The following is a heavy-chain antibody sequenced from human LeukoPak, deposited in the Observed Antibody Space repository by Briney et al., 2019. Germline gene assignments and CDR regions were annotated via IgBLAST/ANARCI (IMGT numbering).Heavy chain of an antibody. CDR1: GGSISSSSYY. CDR3: ARDSDYDFWSGYRSYWYFDL. D-gene: IGHD3-3*01. V-gene: IGHV4-39*02. CDR2: IYYRGST. J-gene: IGHJ2*01. Sequence: SETLSLTCTGSGGSISSSSYYWGWIRQPPGKRLEWIGSIYYRGSTYYNPSLKSRVTISVDTSKNQFSLKLSSVTAADTAVYYCARDSDYDFWSGYRSYWYFDLWGRGTLVTVSS.